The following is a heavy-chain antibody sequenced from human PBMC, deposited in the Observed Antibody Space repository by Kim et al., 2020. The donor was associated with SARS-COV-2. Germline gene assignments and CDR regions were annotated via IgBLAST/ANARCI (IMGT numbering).Heavy chain of an antibody. CDR2: IYYSGST. Sequence: SETLSLTCTVSGGSISSGDYYWSWIRQPPGKGLEWIGYIYYSGSTYYNPSLKSRVTISVDTSKNQFSLKLSSVTAADTAVYYCARERVDVVRGDPYYFDYWGQGTLVTVSS. D-gene: IGHD3-10*01. J-gene: IGHJ4*02. CDR1: GGSISSGDYY. V-gene: IGHV4-30-4*01. CDR3: ARERVDVVRGDPYYFDY.